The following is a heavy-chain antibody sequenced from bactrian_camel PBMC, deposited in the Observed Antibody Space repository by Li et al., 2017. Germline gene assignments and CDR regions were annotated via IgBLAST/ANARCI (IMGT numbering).Heavy chain of an antibody. J-gene: IGHJ6*01. D-gene: IGHD4*01. CDR1: QSLNC. CDR3: AADCFAGTTIAPVDSGV. Sequence: VESGGGSVQAGGSLTLSCGYTQSLNCMGWFRQAPGNECELVSSISSDGRTYYADSVKGRFTISHDNAKKTLYLQMNSLKPEDTAMYYCAADCFAGTTIAPVDSGVWGQGTQVTVS. V-gene: IGHV3S53*01. CDR2: ISSDGRT.